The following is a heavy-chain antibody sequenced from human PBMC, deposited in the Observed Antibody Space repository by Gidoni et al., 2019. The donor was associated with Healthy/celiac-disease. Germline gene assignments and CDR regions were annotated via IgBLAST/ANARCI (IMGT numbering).Heavy chain of an antibody. J-gene: IGHJ4*02. CDR3: AKDSRDYPGY. V-gene: IGHV3-23*01. CDR2: CSVSVGRT. CDR1: GFNFISYA. Sequence: EVQLLESGGGLVQPGGSLRLSCAASGFNFISYAMSWVRQAPGKGLAWFSSCSVSVGRTYYAASVKGRFTISRDNSKNTLYLQMNSLRAEDTAVYYCAKDSRDYPGYWGQGTLVTVSS.